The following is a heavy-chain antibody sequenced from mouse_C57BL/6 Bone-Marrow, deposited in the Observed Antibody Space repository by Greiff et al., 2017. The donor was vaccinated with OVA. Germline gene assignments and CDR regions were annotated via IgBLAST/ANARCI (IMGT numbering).Heavy chain of an antibody. CDR1: GFSLTSYG. D-gene: IGHD2-12*01. V-gene: IGHV2-2*01. J-gene: IGHJ3*01. CDR2: IWRGGSK. Sequence: VQLQQSGPGLVQPSQSLSITCTVSGFSLTSYGVHWVRQSPGKGLEWLGVIWRGGSKDYNAAFISRLSISKDNSKSQVFFQMSSLQADDTAIYYCARISWGGFAYWGQGTLVTVSA. CDR3: ARISWGGFAY.